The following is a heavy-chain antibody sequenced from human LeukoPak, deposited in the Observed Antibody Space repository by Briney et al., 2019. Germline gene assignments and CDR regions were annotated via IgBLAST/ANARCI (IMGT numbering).Heavy chain of an antibody. CDR1: GFNLRDYW. V-gene: IGHV3-74*01. CDR3: VRDPSNSGNWFDL. D-gene: IGHD4-11*01. J-gene: IGHJ5*02. CDR2: LGTDATYT. Sequence: PGGSLRLSCAASGFNLRDYWMHWVRQAPGKGLVWVSRLGTDATYTNYADSVTGRFTISRDNAKNTLYLQMDSLRAEDTSFYYCVRDPSNSGNWFDLWGQGTLVTVSS.